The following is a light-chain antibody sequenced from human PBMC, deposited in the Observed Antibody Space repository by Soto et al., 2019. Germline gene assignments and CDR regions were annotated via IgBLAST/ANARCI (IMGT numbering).Light chain of an antibody. CDR1: QSVSNTY. CDR3: QQYGSSPTWT. V-gene: IGKV3-20*01. J-gene: IGKJ1*01. CDR2: EAS. Sequence: EIVLTQSPGTLSLSPGERATLSCRASQSVSNTYLAWYQQKPGQAPRLLIYEASSRATGIPDRFNGSGSGTDFTLTISRLEPEDFAVYYCQQYGSSPTWTFGQGTKVEIK.